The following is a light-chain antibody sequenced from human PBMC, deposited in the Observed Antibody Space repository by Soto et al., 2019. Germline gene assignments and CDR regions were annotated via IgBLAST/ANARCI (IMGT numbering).Light chain of an antibody. CDR3: QQYYGIPYT. J-gene: IGKJ2*01. CDR2: WAS. CDR1: QSVLYSSNNKNY. Sequence: DIVMTQSPDSLAVSLGERATINCKSSQSVLYSSNNKNYLAWFQQKPGQPPKLLFSWASTRESGVPDRFSGSGSGTEFHLTIRSLQAEDGAVYYCQQYYGIPYTFGQGTKLEIK. V-gene: IGKV4-1*01.